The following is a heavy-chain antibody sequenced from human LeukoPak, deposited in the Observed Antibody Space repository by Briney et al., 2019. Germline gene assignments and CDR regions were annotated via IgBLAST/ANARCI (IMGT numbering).Heavy chain of an antibody. CDR2: IKQDGSEK. V-gene: IGHV3-7*01. Sequence: PGGSLRLSCAASGFTFSSYWMSWVRQAPGKGLEWVANIKQDGSEKYYVDSVKGRFTISRDNAKNSLYLQMNSLRAEDTAVYYCARREVTTFYYYYYYMDVWGKGTTVTVSS. CDR3: ARREVTTFYYYYYYMDV. J-gene: IGHJ6*03. CDR1: GFTFSSYW. D-gene: IGHD4-17*01.